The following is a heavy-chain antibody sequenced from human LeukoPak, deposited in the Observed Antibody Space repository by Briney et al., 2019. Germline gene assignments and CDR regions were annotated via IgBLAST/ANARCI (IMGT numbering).Heavy chain of an antibody. CDR2: INPSGGTT. D-gene: IGHD4-17*01. CDR3: AREVEATVTGFYYYYYMDV. J-gene: IGHJ6*03. V-gene: IGHV1-46*01. Sequence: GASVKVSCKASGYTFTSYFMHWVRQAPGQGLEWMGIINPSGGTTTYAEKLQGRVTMTTDTSTSTAYMELRSLRSDDTAVYYCAREVEATVTGFYYYYYMDVWGKGTTVTVSS. CDR1: GYTFTSYF.